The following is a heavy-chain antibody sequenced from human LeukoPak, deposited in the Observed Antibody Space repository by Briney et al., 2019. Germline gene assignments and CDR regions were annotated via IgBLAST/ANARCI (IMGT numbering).Heavy chain of an antibody. CDR2: INPSGGST. D-gene: IGHD6-6*01. CDR1: GYTFTSYY. V-gene: IGHV1-46*01. Sequence: ASVKVSCKASGYTFTSYYMHRVRQAPGQGLEWMGIINPSGGSTSYAQKFQGRVTMTRDTSISTAYMELSSLRSEDTAVYYCARGRGIAAPHMDVWGKGTTVTVSS. J-gene: IGHJ6*03. CDR3: ARGRGIAAPHMDV.